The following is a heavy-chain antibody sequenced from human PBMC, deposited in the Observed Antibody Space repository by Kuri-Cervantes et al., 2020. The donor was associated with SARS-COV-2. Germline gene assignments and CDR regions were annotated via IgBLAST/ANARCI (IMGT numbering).Heavy chain of an antibody. Sequence: GGSLRLSCAASGFTFSDFAMHWVRQAPGKGLEWLSIISYAETNLYADAVKGRFITSRDNSNNRLFLEINNRGTQDKAVYFCARETPEHTCSWFDYWGQGSLVTVSS. J-gene: IGHJ4*02. V-gene: IGHV3-30*04. CDR1: GFTFSDFA. CDR2: ISYAETNL. CDR3: ARETPEHTCSWFDY. D-gene: IGHD1-14*01.